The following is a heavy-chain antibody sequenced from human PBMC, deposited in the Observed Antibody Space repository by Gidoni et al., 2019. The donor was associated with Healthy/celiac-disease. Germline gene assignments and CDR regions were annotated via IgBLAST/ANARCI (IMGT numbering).Heavy chain of an antibody. V-gene: IGHV3-23*01. D-gene: IGHD2-15*01. CDR3: AKGFEFGGSCYFDY. CDR1: GFPFSSYA. Sequence: EVQLLESGGTLAQPGGSLRLSCAASGFPFSSYAMNWVRQAPGKGLEWVSGLSGTGGSTYYGDSVKGRFTISRDNSKNTLYLQMNSLRAEDTAVYYCAKGFEFGGSCYFDYWGQGTLVTVSS. J-gene: IGHJ4*02. CDR2: LSGTGGST.